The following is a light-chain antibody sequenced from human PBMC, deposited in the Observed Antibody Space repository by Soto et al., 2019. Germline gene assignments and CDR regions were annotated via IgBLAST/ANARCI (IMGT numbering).Light chain of an antibody. CDR3: QQRNSYPLT. CDR1: QGITSF. CDR2: TAS. J-gene: IGKJ4*01. Sequence: DIQLTQSTSFLSASVGDRVSITCRASQGITSFLAWYQQIPGKAPKLLIYTASTLQSGVPPRFSGSGSGTEFILTISSLQTEDFGTYYCQQRNSYPLTFGGGTRVAIK. V-gene: IGKV1-9*01.